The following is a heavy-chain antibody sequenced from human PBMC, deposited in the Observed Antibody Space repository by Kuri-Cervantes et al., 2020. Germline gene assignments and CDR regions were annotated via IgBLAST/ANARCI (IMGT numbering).Heavy chain of an antibody. CDR3: ARATQGFGVVIPFDY. D-gene: IGHD3-3*01. V-gene: IGHV3-30*14. CDR1: GFTFSGYA. Sequence: GGSLRLSCAPSGFTFSGYAMHWVRQAPGKGLEWVAVISYDGSNKYYADSVKGRFTISRDNSKNTLYLQMNSLRAEDTAVYYCARATQGFGVVIPFDYWGQGTLVTVSS. CDR2: ISYDGSNK. J-gene: IGHJ4*02.